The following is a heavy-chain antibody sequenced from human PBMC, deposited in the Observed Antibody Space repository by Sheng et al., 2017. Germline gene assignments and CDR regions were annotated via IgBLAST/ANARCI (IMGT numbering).Heavy chain of an antibody. CDR1: GFTFSSYG. CDR3: AKRDDYYDSSGYDY. V-gene: IGHV3-30*18. CDR2: ISYDGSNK. J-gene: IGHJ4*02. D-gene: IGHD3-22*01. Sequence: QVQLVESGGGVVQPGRSLRLSCAASGFTFSSYGMHWVRQAPGKGLEWVAVISYDGSNKYYADSVKGRFTISRDNSKNTLYLQMNSLRAEDTAVYYCAKRDDYYDSSGYDYWGQGTLVTVSS.